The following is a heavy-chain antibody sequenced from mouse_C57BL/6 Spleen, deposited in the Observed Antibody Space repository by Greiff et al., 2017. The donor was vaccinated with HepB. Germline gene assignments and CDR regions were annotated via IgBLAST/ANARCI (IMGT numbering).Heavy chain of an antibody. D-gene: IGHD1-1*01. CDR3: TTFYYGNAMDY. Sequence: EVQLVESGAELVRPGASVKLSCTASGFNIKDDYMHWVKQRPEQGLEWIGWIDPENGDTEYASKFQGKATITADTSSNTAYLQLSSLTSEDTAVYYCTTFYYGNAMDYWGQGTSVTVSS. CDR2: IDPENGDT. J-gene: IGHJ4*01. CDR1: GFNIKDDY. V-gene: IGHV14-4*01.